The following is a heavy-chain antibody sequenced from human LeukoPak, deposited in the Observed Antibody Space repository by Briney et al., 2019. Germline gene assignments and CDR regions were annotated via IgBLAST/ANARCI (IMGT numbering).Heavy chain of an antibody. CDR2: IYYNGST. CDR1: GGSVSSGGYY. V-gene: IGHV4-61*08. J-gene: IGHJ6*02. CDR3: AREGYYYGMDV. Sequence: PSETLSLTCTVSGGSVSSGGYYWSWIRQPPGKGLEWIGYIYYNGSTNYNPSLKSRVTISVDTSKNQFSLKLSSVTAADTAVYYCAREGYYYGMDVWGQGTTVTVSS.